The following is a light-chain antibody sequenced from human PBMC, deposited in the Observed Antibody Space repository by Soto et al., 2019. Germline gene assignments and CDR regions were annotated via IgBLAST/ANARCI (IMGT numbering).Light chain of an antibody. CDR3: QQYSNWMWT. Sequence: EIVMTQFPDTLSMSPGESPTLSCRASRSVSTKLAWYQQRPGQAPRLLMYGASTGATGIPARFSGSGSGTEFTLTISGLQPEDFGVYYCQQYSNWMWTFGQGTKVAI. J-gene: IGKJ1*01. CDR2: GAS. CDR1: RSVSTK. V-gene: IGKV3-15*01.